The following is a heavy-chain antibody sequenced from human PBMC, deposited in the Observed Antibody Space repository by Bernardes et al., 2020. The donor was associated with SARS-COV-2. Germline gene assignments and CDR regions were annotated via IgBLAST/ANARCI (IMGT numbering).Heavy chain of an antibody. CDR1: GYTLTELS. V-gene: IGHV1-24*01. Sequence: ASVKVSCKVSGYTLTELSMHWVRQAPGKGLEWMGGFDPEDGETIYAQKFQGRVTMTEDTSTDTAYMELSSLRSEDTAVYYCATSHYDYIWGSYRYTFEYFDYWGQGTLVTVSS. CDR3: ATSHYDYIWGSYRYTFEYFDY. J-gene: IGHJ4*02. D-gene: IGHD3-16*02. CDR2: FDPEDGET.